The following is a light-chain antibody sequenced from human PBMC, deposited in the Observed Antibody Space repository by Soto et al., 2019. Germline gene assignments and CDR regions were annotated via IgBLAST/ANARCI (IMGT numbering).Light chain of an antibody. V-gene: IGKV3-20*01. CDR3: QQYGTSPDWELWT. Sequence: EIGLTQSPGTLSLSTGERATLSCRASQSVSNSNLAWYQQIPDQTPRLRLYGASSRSTGIPDWFSGSGSGTDFNLTSRRMAPEELAVYDCQQYGTSPDWELWTLGQGTKVEL. CDR2: GAS. J-gene: IGKJ1*01. CDR1: QSVSNSN.